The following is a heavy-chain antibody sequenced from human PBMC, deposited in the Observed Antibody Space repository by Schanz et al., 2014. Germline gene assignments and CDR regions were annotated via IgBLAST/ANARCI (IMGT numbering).Heavy chain of an antibody. CDR1: GFTFTNYA. Sequence: QVQLVESGGGVIQPGRSLRLSCAASGFTFTNYAMSWVRQPPGRGLEWVSYIGNGGVTIYYADSVKGRFTISRDNSKNSLYLQMNSLRADDTAMYYCARWFLIRGVILDSWGQGTLVTVSS. CDR2: IGNGGVTI. D-gene: IGHD3-10*01. V-gene: IGHV3-11*01. CDR3: ARWFLIRGVILDS. J-gene: IGHJ4*02.